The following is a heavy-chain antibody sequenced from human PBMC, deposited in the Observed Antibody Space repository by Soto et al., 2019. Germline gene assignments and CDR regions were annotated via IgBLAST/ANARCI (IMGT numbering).Heavy chain of an antibody. J-gene: IGHJ4*02. V-gene: IGHV3-23*01. Sequence: PGGSLRLSCAASGFTFSSYAMSWVRQAPGKGLEWVSAISGSGGSTYYADSVKGRFTISRDNSKNTLYLQMNSLRAEDTAVYYCAKRGSSPDPLEYYFDYWGQETLVTVSS. D-gene: IGHD3-10*01. CDR2: ISGSGGST. CDR3: AKRGSSPDPLEYYFDY. CDR1: GFTFSSYA.